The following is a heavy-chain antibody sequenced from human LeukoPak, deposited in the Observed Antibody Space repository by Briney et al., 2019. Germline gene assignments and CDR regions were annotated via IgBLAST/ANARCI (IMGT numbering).Heavy chain of an antibody. CDR1: GFTFTTYA. V-gene: IGHV3-23*01. CDR3: ARDGSGSSGWYENWFDP. D-gene: IGHD6-19*01. J-gene: IGHJ5*02. Sequence: PGGSLRLSCAASGFTFTTYAMSWVRQAPGKGLEWVSAISTSGGGYTFYADSVKGRFTISRDNSKNTLYLQMNSLRAEDTAVYYCARDGSGSSGWYENWFDPWGQGTLVTVSS. CDR2: ISTSGGGYT.